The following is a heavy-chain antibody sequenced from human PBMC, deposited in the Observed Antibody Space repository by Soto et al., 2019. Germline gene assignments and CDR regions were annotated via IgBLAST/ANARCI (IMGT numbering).Heavy chain of an antibody. Sequence: GGSLRLSCTASGFTFGYSAMSWVRQAPGKGLEWVGFIRSKGYGGTTEYAASVNGRFTISRDDSKSIVYLQMNSLTTEDTAVYYCVSAQLEVELLPDFDYWGQGTLVTVSS. D-gene: IGHD1-7*01. CDR3: VSAQLEVELLPDFDY. CDR1: GFTFGYSA. J-gene: IGHJ4*02. V-gene: IGHV3-49*04. CDR2: IRSKGYGGTT.